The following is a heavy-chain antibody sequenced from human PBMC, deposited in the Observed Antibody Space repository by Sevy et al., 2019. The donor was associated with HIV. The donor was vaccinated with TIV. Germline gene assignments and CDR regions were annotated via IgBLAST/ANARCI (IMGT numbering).Heavy chain of an antibody. CDR3: ARVRYNYGSYYFDY. D-gene: IGHD5-18*01. J-gene: IGHJ4*02. CDR1: GFTFSDYY. Sequence: VGSLRLSCVASGFTFSDYYMSWIRQAPGKGLEWVSYISTGSTYTNYAHSVKGRFTVSRDNSENSLYLQMNSLRAEDTAVYYCARVRYNYGSYYFDYWGQGTLVTVSS. CDR2: ISTGSTYT. V-gene: IGHV3-11*06.